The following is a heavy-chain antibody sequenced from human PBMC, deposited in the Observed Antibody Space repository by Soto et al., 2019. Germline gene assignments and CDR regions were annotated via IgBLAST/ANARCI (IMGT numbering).Heavy chain of an antibody. J-gene: IGHJ6*02. V-gene: IGHV3-9*01. Sequence: EVQLVESGGGLVQPGRYLRLSCAASGFSFDDYGMHCVRQAPGQGLEWVSGISYYRGSIGYADSVKGRFTVSRDNAKNALYLPMNSLRGEDTALYYCAKSTGGTANCMDVWGQGTTVTVSS. CDR1: GFSFDDYG. CDR2: ISYYRGSI. CDR3: AKSTGGTANCMDV. D-gene: IGHD2-8*02.